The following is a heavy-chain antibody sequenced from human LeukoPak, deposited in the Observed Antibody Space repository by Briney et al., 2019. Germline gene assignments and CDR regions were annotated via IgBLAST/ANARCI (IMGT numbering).Heavy chain of an antibody. CDR2: IGAYNGNT. J-gene: IGHJ5*02. D-gene: IGHD1-1*01. CDR1: GYTFSSYG. CDR3: ARGRLTTRFDP. V-gene: IGHV1-18*01. Sequence: GASVKVSCKASGYTFSSYGINWVRQAPGQGLEWMGWIGAYNGNTNYAQKLQDRVTLTTDTSSSTAYMELRSLRFDDTAVYYCARGRLTTRFDPWGQRTLVTVSS.